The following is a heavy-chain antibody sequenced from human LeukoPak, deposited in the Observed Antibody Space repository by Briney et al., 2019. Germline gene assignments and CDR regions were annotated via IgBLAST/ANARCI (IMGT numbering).Heavy chain of an antibody. V-gene: IGHV1-18*04. CDR1: GYIFSNHG. Sequence: ASVKVSCKASGYIFSNHGISWVRQAPGQGLEWMGWISAYSGNTNSAQKVQGRVTVTTGTSTSTAYMELRSLRSDDTAVYYCARGGISSADYFFDYWGRGTLVTVSS. CDR2: ISAYSGNT. CDR3: ARGGISSADYFFDY. D-gene: IGHD6-13*01. J-gene: IGHJ4*02.